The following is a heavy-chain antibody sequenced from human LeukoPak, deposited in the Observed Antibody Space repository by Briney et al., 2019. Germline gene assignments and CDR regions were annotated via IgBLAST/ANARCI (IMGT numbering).Heavy chain of an antibody. D-gene: IGHD1-26*01. Sequence: SETLSLTCTVSGDSISSGSYYWSWIRQPAGKGLEWIGRIYGRGGSNYNPSLKSRVTISIDKSKNQFSLKLSSVTAADTAVYFCARDSGSYYGRNWFDPWGQGTLVTVSS. CDR3: ARDSGSYYGRNWFDP. V-gene: IGHV4-61*02. CDR2: IYGRGGS. J-gene: IGHJ5*02. CDR1: GDSISSGSYY.